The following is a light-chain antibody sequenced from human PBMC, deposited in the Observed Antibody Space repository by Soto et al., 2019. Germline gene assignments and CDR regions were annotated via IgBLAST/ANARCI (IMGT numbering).Light chain of an antibody. CDR2: EVS. V-gene: IGLV2-14*01. CDR1: SSDVGGYKF. CDR3: SSYTSSSTVV. J-gene: IGLJ2*01. Sequence: QSALTQPASVSGSPGQSITISCTGTSSDVGGYKFVSWYQQHPGKAPKRMIYEVSNRPSGVSYRFSGSKSGNTASLTISGLQAEDEADYYCSSYTSSSTVVFGGGTKLTVL.